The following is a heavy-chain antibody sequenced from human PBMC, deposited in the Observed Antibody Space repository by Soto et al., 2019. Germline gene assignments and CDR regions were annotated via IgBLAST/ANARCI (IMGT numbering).Heavy chain of an antibody. CDR3: AKEQGIAVAGTVYFQH. CDR2: ISYDGSNK. V-gene: IGHV3-30*18. CDR1: GFTFSSYG. Sequence: QVQLVESGGGVVQPGRSLRLSCAASGFTFSSYGMHWVRQAPGKGLEWVAVISYDGSNKYYADSVKGRFTISRDNSKNTLYLQMNSLRAVDTAVYYCAKEQGIAVAGTVYFQHWGQGTLVTVSS. J-gene: IGHJ1*01. D-gene: IGHD6-19*01.